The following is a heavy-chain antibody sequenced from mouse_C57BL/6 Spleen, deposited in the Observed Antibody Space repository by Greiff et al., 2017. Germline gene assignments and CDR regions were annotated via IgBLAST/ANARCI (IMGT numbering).Heavy chain of an antibody. CDR2: IDPEDGDT. Sequence: VQLQQSGAELVRPGASVKLSCTASGFNFTDYYMHWVKQRPEQGLEWIGRIDPEDGDTEYAPKFQGKATMTADTSSNTAYLQLSSLTSEDTAVYYCTPYYGCCYSFDYWGKGTTLTVSS. CDR1: GFNFTDYY. J-gene: IGHJ2*01. V-gene: IGHV14-1*01. D-gene: IGHD1-1*01. CDR3: TPYYGCCYSFDY.